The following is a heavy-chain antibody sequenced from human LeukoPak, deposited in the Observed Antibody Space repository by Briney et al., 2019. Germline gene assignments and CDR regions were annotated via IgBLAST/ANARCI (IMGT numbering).Heavy chain of an antibody. CDR2: ISYDGSNK. V-gene: IGHV3-30*04. CDR3: ARGVYDSSGYSRFDYYMDV. J-gene: IGHJ6*03. Sequence: PGGSLRLSCAASGFTFSSYAMHWVRQAPGKGLEWVAVISYDGSNKYYADSVKGRFTISRDNSKNTLYLQMNSLRAEDTAVYYCARGVYDSSGYSRFDYYMDVWGKGTTVTASS. CDR1: GFTFSSYA. D-gene: IGHD3-22*01.